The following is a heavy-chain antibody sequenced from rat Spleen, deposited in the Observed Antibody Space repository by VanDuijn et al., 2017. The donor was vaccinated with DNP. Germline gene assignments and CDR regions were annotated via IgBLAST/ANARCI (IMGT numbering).Heavy chain of an antibody. J-gene: IGHJ4*01. V-gene: IGHV5S11*01. Sequence: EVQLVESGGGFVPPGRSLKLSCAASGFTFSDYYMAWVRQAPTKGLAWVASINTGGGNTYYRDSVKGRFTIARDNAKSTLYLQMDSLRSEETATYYCARHEATNYYAMDAWGQGTSVTVSS. CDR2: INTGGGNT. D-gene: IGHD3-4*01. CDR3: ARHEATNYYAMDA. CDR1: GFTFSDYY.